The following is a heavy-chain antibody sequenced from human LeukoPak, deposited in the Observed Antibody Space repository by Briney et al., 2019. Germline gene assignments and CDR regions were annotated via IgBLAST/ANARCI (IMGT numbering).Heavy chain of an antibody. Sequence: SETLSLTCTVSGGSISSGSYYWSWIRQPAGKGLEWIGRIYTSGSTNYNPSLKSRVTISVDTSKNQFSLKLSSVTAADTAVYYCARLTTYYYDSSGFGATFDYWGQGTPVTVSS. CDR2: IYTSGST. V-gene: IGHV4-61*02. J-gene: IGHJ4*02. CDR1: GGSISSGSYY. CDR3: ARLTTYYYDSSGFGATFDY. D-gene: IGHD3-22*01.